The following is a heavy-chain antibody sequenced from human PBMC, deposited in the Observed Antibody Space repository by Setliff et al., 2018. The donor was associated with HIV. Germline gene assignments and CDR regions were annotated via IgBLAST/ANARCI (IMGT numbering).Heavy chain of an antibody. Sequence: SVKVSCKASGGTFSSYAISWGRQAPGQGLEWMGGIIPISGTVNYAQKFWGRVTITTHESTSTAYMALSSLRSEDTAVYYCARDFGGYCSSMSCPGLFDPWGQGTLVTVSS. CDR2: IIPISGTV. V-gene: IGHV1-69*05. CDR3: ARDFGGYCSSMSCPGLFDP. J-gene: IGHJ5*02. CDR1: GGTFSSYA. D-gene: IGHD2-2*01.